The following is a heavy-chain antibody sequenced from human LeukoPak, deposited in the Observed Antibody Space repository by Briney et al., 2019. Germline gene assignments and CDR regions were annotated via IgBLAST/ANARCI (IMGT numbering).Heavy chain of an antibody. CDR1: GFTFRTYS. D-gene: IGHD2-2*01. Sequence: PGGPLRLSCAASGFTFRTYSMNWVRQAPGKGLEWVSYISSSSSTIYYADSVKGRFTISRDNAKNSLHLQMNSLRAEDTAVYYCAREGLVVPATIDAFDIWGQGTMVTVSS. CDR2: ISSSSSTI. V-gene: IGHV3-48*01. CDR3: AREGLVVPATIDAFDI. J-gene: IGHJ3*02.